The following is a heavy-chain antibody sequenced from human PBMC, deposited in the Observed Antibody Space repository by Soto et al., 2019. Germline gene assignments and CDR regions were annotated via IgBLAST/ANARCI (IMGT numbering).Heavy chain of an antibody. V-gene: IGHV1-18*01. J-gene: IGHJ4*02. CDR1: GYTFTSYG. CDR3: ARDPYKYCSGGSCYREFLYYFDY. CDR2: ISAYNGNT. Sequence: GASVKVSCKASGYTFTSYGISWVRQAPGQGLEWMGWISAYNGNTNYAQKLQGRVTMTTDTSTSTAYMELRSLRSDDTAVYYCARDPYKYCSGGSCYREFLYYFDYWGQGTLVTVSS. D-gene: IGHD2-15*01.